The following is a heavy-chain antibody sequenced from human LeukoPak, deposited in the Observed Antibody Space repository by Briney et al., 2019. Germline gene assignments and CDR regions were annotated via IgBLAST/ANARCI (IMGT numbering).Heavy chain of an antibody. V-gene: IGHV1-8*03. D-gene: IGHD2-2*03. CDR3: ARVHGYCSSTSCPDYNWFDP. CDR1: GYTFTSYD. Sequence: ASVKVSCKASGYTFTSYDINWVRQATGQGLEWMGWMNPNSGNTGYAQKFQGRVTITRNTSISTAYMELSSLRSEDTAVYYCARVHGYCSSTSCPDYNWFDPWGQGTLVTVSS. CDR2: MNPNSGNT. J-gene: IGHJ5*02.